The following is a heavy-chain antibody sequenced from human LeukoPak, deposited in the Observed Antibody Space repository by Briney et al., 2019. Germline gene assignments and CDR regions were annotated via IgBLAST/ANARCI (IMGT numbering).Heavy chain of an antibody. V-gene: IGHV4-59*01. J-gene: IGHJ4*02. CDR1: GGSISTYY. CDR3: ARESDYYDSSGYFDY. D-gene: IGHD3-22*01. Sequence: SETLSLTCTVSGGSISTYYWSWIRQPPGKGLEWLAYISHSGSTNFNPSLKSRVTISVDTSMNQFSLKLSSVTAADTAVYYCARESDYYDSSGYFDYWGQGTLVTVSS. CDR2: ISHSGST.